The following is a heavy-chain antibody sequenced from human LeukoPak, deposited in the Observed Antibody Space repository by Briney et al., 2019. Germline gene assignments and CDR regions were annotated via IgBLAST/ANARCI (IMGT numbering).Heavy chain of an antibody. CDR1: GYIFSDYY. CDR2: INPKSGAA. J-gene: IGHJ4*02. V-gene: IGHV1-2*02. D-gene: IGHD6-13*01. Sequence: ASVKVSCKASGYIFSDYYMHWARQAPGQGLEWLGWINPKSGAADYAQQLRGRVTMTRDTSINTDYMEMKRVTSDDTAVYYCARGAEAETSPLDFWGQGTLVIVS. CDR3: ARGAEAETSPLDF.